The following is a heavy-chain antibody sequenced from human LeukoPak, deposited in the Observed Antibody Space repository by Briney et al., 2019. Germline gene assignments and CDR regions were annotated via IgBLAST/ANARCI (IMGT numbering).Heavy chain of an antibody. CDR3: ARDSGSYSHLYYFDY. Sequence: SETLSLTCAVYGGSFSGYYWSWIRQPPGKGLEWIGEINHSGSTNYNPSLKSRVTISVDTSKNQFSLKLSSVTAADTAVYYCARDSGSYSHLYYFDYWGQGTLVTVSS. D-gene: IGHD1-26*01. CDR2: INHSGST. V-gene: IGHV4-34*01. J-gene: IGHJ4*02. CDR1: GGSFSGYY.